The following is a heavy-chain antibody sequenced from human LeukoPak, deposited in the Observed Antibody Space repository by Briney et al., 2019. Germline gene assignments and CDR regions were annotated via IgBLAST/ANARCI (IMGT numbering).Heavy chain of an antibody. Sequence: ASVKVSCKASGYTFTGYYMHWVRQAPGQGLERMGWINPNSGGTSYAQKFQGRVTMTRDTSISTAYMELSRLRSDDTAVYYCAREGLAVAGDPFDYWGQGTLVTVSS. V-gene: IGHV1-2*02. CDR1: GYTFTGYY. CDR2: INPNSGGT. J-gene: IGHJ4*02. CDR3: AREGLAVAGDPFDY. D-gene: IGHD6-19*01.